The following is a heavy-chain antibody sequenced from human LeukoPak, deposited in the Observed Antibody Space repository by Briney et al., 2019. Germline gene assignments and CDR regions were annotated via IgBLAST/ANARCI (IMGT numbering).Heavy chain of an antibody. CDR1: GYSISTGYY. V-gene: IGHV4-38-2*02. CDR2: IYHSGST. D-gene: IGHD5-24*01. Sequence: SETLSLTCTVSGYSISTGYYWGWVRQPPGEGLEGIGSIYHSGSTYYNPSLKSRVTISVDTSENQFSLKLSSVTAADTAVYYCARGMAATVDYWGQGTLVTVSS. CDR3: ARGMAATVDY. J-gene: IGHJ4*02.